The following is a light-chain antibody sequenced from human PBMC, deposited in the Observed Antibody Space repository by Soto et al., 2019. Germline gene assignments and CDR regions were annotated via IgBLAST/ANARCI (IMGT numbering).Light chain of an antibody. CDR3: SSYTSSSTYV. CDR1: SSDVGGYNY. J-gene: IGLJ1*01. Sequence: QSALTQHASVSGSPGQSITISCTGTSSDVGGYNYVSWYQQHPGTAPKLMIYDVSNRPSGVSNRFSGSKSGNTASLTISGLQAEDEADYYCSSYTSSSTYVFGTGTKVTVL. CDR2: DVS. V-gene: IGLV2-14*01.